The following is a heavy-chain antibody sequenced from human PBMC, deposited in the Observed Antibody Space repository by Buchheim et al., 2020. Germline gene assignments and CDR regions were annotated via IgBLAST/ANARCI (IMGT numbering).Heavy chain of an antibody. D-gene: IGHD3-22*01. Sequence: QVQLVESGGGVVQPGRSLRLSCVASGFTFSSYGMHWVRQAPGKGLEWVAVISYDGSNKYYADSVKGRFTISRDNSKNTLYLQRNSLRAEDTAVYYCAKDGRSSGYYTFDYWGQGTL. CDR1: GFTFSSYG. J-gene: IGHJ4*02. CDR3: AKDGRSSGYYTFDY. CDR2: ISYDGSNK. V-gene: IGHV3-30*18.